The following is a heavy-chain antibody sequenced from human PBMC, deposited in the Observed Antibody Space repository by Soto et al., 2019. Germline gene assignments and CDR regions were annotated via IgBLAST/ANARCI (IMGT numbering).Heavy chain of an antibody. D-gene: IGHD4-4*01. V-gene: IGHV4-31*03. Sequence: SETLSLTCTVSGISISSGGYYWSWIRQHPGKGLEWIGYIYYSGSTYYNPSLKSRVTISVDTSKNQFSLKLSSVTAADTAVYYCARDWRYSNCGMYYYYGMDVWGQGTTVTVSS. CDR2: IYYSGST. J-gene: IGHJ6*02. CDR3: ARDWRYSNCGMYYYYGMDV. CDR1: GISISSGGYY.